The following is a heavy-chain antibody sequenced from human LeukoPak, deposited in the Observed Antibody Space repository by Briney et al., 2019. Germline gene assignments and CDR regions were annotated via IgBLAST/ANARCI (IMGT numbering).Heavy chain of an antibody. D-gene: IGHD3/OR15-3a*01. J-gene: IGHJ6*02. Sequence: GGSLRLSCEGATDTLTGYTMAWVRQAPGKGLEWVSYISTTSSYIYYGDSMNGRFTISRDNAKNSLFLQMNSLRVEDTAVYFCARVANEYDFWSPVYGMDVWGQGTSVIVSS. CDR2: ISTTSSYI. V-gene: IGHV3-21*01. CDR1: TDTLTGYT. CDR3: ARVANEYDFWSPVYGMDV.